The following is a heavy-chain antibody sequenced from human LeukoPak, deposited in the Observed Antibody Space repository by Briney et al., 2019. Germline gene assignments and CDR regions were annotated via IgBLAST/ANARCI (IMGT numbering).Heavy chain of an antibody. J-gene: IGHJ6*03. D-gene: IGHD6-19*01. CDR3: ARLWDSTGLYFYYYIDV. V-gene: IGHV4-39*01. CDR1: GVSISSDTYY. Sequence: PSETLSLTCTVSGVSISSDTYYWSWIRQPPGKGLERIRNYHNGNTYYNPSLKSRVTLSEDTSKNQFSLRVDSVTGADTAVYYCARLWDSTGLYFYYYIDVWGEGTTVTVSS. CDR2: YHNGNT.